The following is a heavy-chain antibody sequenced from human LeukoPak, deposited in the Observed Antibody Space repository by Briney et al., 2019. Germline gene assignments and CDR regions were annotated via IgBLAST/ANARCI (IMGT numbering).Heavy chain of an antibody. CDR3: ARGPVGALYYFDY. CDR2: IIPIFGIA. CDR1: GGTFSSYA. V-gene: IGHV1-69*04. D-gene: IGHD1-26*01. Sequence: SVKVSCKASGGTFSSYAISWVRQAPGQGLEWMGRIIPIFGIANYAQKFQGRVTITADKSTSTAYMELSSLRSEDTAVYYCARGPVGALYYFDYWGQGTLVTVSS. J-gene: IGHJ4*02.